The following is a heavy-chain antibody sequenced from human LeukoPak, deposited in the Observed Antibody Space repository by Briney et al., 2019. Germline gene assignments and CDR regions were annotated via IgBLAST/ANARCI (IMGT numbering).Heavy chain of an antibody. D-gene: IGHD6-19*01. J-gene: IGHJ3*02. CDR1: GGSISSYY. CDR3: ARSADRSVGYSSGDAFDI. V-gene: IGHV4-59*12. Sequence: PSETLSLTCTVSGGSISSYYWSWIRQPPGKGLEWIGYIYYSGSTNYNPSLKSRVTISVDTSKNQFSLKLSSVTAADTAVYYCARSADRSVGYSSGDAFDIWGQGTMVTVSS. CDR2: IYYSGST.